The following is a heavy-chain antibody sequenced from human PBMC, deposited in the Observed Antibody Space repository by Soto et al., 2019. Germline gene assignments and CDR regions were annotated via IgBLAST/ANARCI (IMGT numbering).Heavy chain of an antibody. CDR3: ASEVLRFLEWSLPDV. Sequence: GSLRLSCAASGWTVRSNYMSWVRQAPGKGLEWVSVIYSGGSTYYADSVKGRFTISRDNSKNTLYLQMNSLRAEDTAVYYCASEVLRFLEWSLPDVWGKGTTVTVSS. J-gene: IGHJ6*04. CDR2: IYSGGST. D-gene: IGHD3-3*01. V-gene: IGHV3-66*01. CDR1: GWTVRSNY.